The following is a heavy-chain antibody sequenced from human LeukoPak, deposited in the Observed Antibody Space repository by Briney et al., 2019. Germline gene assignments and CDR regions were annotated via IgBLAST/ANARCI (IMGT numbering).Heavy chain of an antibody. CDR3: AKGGGYGSGTYSED. J-gene: IGHJ4*02. Sequence: PGGSLRLSCAASGFIFSTYGMTCFRHAPEGGREWVSGISGSCLNTYYADSVKGRFTSSRDISQHMLNLQMNSMSADDRAVDYCAKGGGYGSGTYSEDWGQGILVTVSS. CDR1: GFIFSTYG. D-gene: IGHD3-10*01. CDR2: ISGSCLNT. V-gene: IGHV3-23*01.